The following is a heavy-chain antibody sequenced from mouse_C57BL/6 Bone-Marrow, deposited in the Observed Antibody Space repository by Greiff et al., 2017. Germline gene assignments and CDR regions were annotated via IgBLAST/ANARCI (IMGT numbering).Heavy chain of an antibody. CDR1: GYAFSSSW. CDR3: ARYGYYIFYAMDY. CDR2: IYPGDGDT. J-gene: IGHJ4*01. V-gene: IGHV1-82*01. Sequence: VQLQQSGHELVKPGASVKISCKASGYAFSSSWMNWVKQRPGKGLEWIGRIYPGDGDTNYNGKFKGKATLTADKSSSTAYMQLSSLTSEDCAVYFCARYGYYIFYAMDYWGQGTSVTVSS. D-gene: IGHD2-3*01.